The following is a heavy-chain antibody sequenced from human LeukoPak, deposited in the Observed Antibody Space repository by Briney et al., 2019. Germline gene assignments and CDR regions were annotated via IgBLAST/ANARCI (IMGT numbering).Heavy chain of an antibody. CDR3: ARGTYYYGSGSYGRYYYMDV. CDR2: INHSGST. J-gene: IGHJ6*03. Sequence: GSLRLSCAASGFTFNTYWMTWVRQAPGKGLEWIGEINHSGSTNYNPSLKSRVTISVDTSKNQFSLKLSSVTAADTAVYYCARGTYYYGSGSYGRYYYMDVWGKGTTVTVSS. D-gene: IGHD3-10*01. CDR1: GFTFNTYW. V-gene: IGHV4-34*01.